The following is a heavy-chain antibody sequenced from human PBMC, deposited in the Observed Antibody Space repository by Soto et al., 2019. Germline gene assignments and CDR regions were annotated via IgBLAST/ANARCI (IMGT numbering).Heavy chain of an antibody. J-gene: IGHJ5*02. Sequence: QVQLVQSGAEVKKPGASVKVSCKASGYTFTSYGISWVRQAPGQGLEWMGWISAYNGNTNYAQKLQGRVTMTTDTSTSTAYMELRSLRSDDTAVYYCAGGIVVVPADLPNWFDPWGQGTLVTVSS. CDR2: ISAYNGNT. V-gene: IGHV1-18*01. CDR1: GYTFTSYG. D-gene: IGHD2-2*01. CDR3: AGGIVVVPADLPNWFDP.